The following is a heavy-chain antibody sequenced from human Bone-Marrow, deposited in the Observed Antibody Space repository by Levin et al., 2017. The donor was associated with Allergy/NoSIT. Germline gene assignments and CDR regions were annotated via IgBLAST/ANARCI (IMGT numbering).Heavy chain of an antibody. CDR3: AREGARDVLLWFGSLAFDS. CDR1: GFTFSSYA. V-gene: IGHV3-30-3*01. D-gene: IGHD3-10*01. Sequence: SCAASGFTFSSYAMHWVRQAPGKGLEWVAVISYDGSNKYYADSVKGRFTISRDNSKNTLYLQMNSLRAEDTAVYYCAREGARDVLLWFGSLAFDSWGQGTMVTVSS. CDR2: ISYDGSNK. J-gene: IGHJ3*02.